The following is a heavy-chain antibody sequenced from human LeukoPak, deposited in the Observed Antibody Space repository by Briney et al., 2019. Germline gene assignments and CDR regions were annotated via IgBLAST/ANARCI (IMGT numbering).Heavy chain of an antibody. CDR3: ARVVGTSYFDY. CDR2: IIPIVGRV. D-gene: IGHD1-26*01. Sequence: ASVKVSCKDSGDIFSSYGVVWVRQAPGQGLEWMGRIIPIVGRVNYAQKFQDRVTITADKSTSTVYMELSSLRSEDTAVYYCARVVGTSYFDYWGQGTLVTVSS. CDR1: GDIFSSYG. V-gene: IGHV1-69*04. J-gene: IGHJ4*02.